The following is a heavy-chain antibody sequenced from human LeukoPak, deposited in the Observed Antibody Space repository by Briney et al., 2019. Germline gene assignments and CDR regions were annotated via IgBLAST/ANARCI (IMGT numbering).Heavy chain of an antibody. CDR2: IYYSGST. D-gene: IGHD3/OR15-3a*01. Sequence: PSETLSLTCTVSGGSISSYYWSWIRQPPGKGLEWIGYIYYSGSTNYNPSLKSRVTISVDTSKNQFSLKLSSVTAADTAVYYCARGGDWGPKQLAGDDWGQGTLVTVSS. CDR3: ARGGDWGPKQLAGDD. V-gene: IGHV4-59*01. CDR1: GGSISSYY. J-gene: IGHJ4*02.